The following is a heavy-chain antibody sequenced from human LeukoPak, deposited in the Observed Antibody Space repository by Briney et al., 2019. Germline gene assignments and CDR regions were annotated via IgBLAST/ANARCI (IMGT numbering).Heavy chain of an antibody. CDR1: GFTFSSYA. J-gene: IGHJ3*02. V-gene: IGHV3-30-3*01. CDR2: ISYDGSNK. CDR3: AKDRTVYSSTYAFDI. Sequence: GGSLRLSCAASGFTFSSYAMHWVRQAPGKGLEWVAVISYDGSNKYYADSVKGRFTISRDNSKNTLYLQMNSLRAEDTAVYYCAKDRTVYSSTYAFDIWGQGTMVTVSS. D-gene: IGHD6-6*01.